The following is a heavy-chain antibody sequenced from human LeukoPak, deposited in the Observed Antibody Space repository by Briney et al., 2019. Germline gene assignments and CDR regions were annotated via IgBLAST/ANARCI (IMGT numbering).Heavy chain of an antibody. Sequence: GGSLRLSCAASGFTFSSHAMSWVRQAPGKGLEWVSVIYSGGSTYYADSVKGRFTISRDNSKNTLYLQMNSLRAEDTAVYYCARDPHFASWGQGTLVTVSS. CDR3: ARDPHFAS. CDR1: GFTFSSHA. CDR2: IYSGGST. D-gene: IGHD3-3*02. V-gene: IGHV3-53*01. J-gene: IGHJ1*01.